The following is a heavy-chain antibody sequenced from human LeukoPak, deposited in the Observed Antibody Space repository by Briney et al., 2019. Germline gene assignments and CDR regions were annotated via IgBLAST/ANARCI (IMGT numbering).Heavy chain of an antibody. J-gene: IGHJ6*02. CDR1: GFTFSAYS. CDR3: AREGYYYGLDV. CDR2: ISYTSSSI. Sequence: PGGPLRLSCAASGFTFSAYSMNWVRQAPGKGLEWVSSISYTSSSISYADSVRGRFTVSRDNAKNSLYLQMNSLRVEDTAVYYCAREGYYYGLDVWGPGTTVAVSS. V-gene: IGHV3-21*01.